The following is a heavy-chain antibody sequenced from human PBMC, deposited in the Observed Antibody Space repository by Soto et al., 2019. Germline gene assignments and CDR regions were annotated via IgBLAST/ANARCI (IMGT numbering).Heavy chain of an antibody. CDR3: ARSVGVTTLSYLDY. D-gene: IGHD1-26*01. CDR1: GGTFSSYG. J-gene: IGHJ4*02. CDR2: IIPMFGTA. V-gene: IGHV1-69*13. Sequence: TVKVSCKAAGGTFSSYGISWVRQAPGQGLEWMGGIIPMFGTATHTQNFQGRLTITADESTSTAYMELSSLRSEDTAVYFCARSVGVTTLSYLDYWGQGTLVTVSS.